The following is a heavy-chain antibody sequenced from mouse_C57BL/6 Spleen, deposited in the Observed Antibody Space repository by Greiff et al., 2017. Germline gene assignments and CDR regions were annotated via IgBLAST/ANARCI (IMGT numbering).Heavy chain of an antibody. CDR3: AGGPAWFAY. D-gene: IGHD3-3*01. Sequence: EVKLQESGPGLVKPSQSLSLTCSVTGYSITSGYYWNWIRQFPGNKLEWMGYISYDGSNNYNPSLKNRISITRDTSKNQFFLKLNSVTTEDTATYYCAGGPAWFAYWGQGTLVTVSA. V-gene: IGHV3-6*01. J-gene: IGHJ3*01. CDR2: ISYDGSN. CDR1: GYSITSGYY.